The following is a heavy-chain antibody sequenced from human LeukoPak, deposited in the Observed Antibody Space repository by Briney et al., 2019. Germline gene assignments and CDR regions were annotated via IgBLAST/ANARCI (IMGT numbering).Heavy chain of an antibody. CDR1: GYTFTSYY. V-gene: IGHV1-8*02. D-gene: IGHD5-12*01. Sequence: ASVKVSCKASGYTFTSYYMHWVRQAPGQGLEWMGWMNPNSGNTGYAQKFQGRVTMTRNTSISTAYMELSSLRSEDTAVYYCARGNPSRWLRFYYMDVWGKGTTVTVSS. J-gene: IGHJ6*03. CDR2: MNPNSGNT. CDR3: ARGNPSRWLRFYYMDV.